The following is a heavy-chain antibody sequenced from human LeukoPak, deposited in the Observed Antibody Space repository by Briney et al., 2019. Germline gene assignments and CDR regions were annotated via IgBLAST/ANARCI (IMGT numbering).Heavy chain of an antibody. J-gene: IGHJ4*02. CDR1: RFTFSDYW. CDR2: MKQDGSET. Sequence: GGSLRLSCAASRFTFSDYWMNWVRQAPGKGLEWVASMKQDGSETHYVDSVKGRFTISRDNAENSLFLQMNSLRDEDTAVYYCARVQGWRSYSDYWGQGTLVTVSS. D-gene: IGHD6-19*01. CDR3: ARVQGWRSYSDY. V-gene: IGHV3-7*01.